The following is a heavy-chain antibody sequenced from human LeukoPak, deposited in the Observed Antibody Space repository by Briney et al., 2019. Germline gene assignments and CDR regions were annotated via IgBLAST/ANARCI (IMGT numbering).Heavy chain of an antibody. J-gene: IGHJ5*02. CDR1: GYTFTGYY. CDR3: ATALTAIKTGFEA. D-gene: IGHD2-21*02. Sequence: GASVKVSCKASGYTFTGYYMHWVRQAPGQGLEWMGWINTNTGHPTYAQDFTGRFVFTLDTSVSTAYLQINSLKAEDTAVYYCATALTAIKTGFEAWGQGTLVTVSS. CDR2: INTNTGHP. V-gene: IGHV7-4-1*02.